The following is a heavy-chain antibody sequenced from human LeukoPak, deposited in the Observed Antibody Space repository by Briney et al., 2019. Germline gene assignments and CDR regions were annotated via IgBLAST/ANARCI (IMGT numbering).Heavy chain of an antibody. J-gene: IGHJ3*02. CDR3: ASRRTVTSTDPHTFDI. CDR2: ISSSGNTI. Sequence: EGSLRLSCAASGFTFSDYYMSWIRQAPGKGLEWLSYISSSGNTIFYADSVRGRFTISRDNAMNSLYLQMNSLRAEDTAVYYCASRRTVTSTDPHTFDIWGQGTMVTVSS. CDR1: GFTFSDYY. D-gene: IGHD4-17*01. V-gene: IGHV3-11*01.